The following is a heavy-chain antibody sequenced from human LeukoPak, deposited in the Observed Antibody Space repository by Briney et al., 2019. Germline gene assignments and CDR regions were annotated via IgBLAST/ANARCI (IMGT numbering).Heavy chain of an antibody. Sequence: GASVKVSYKASGYTFSNFDVNWVRQAPGQGLEWMAWMNPGSGDTGYEGKFQARLTMSSNTSITTASMELSSLTSEDTAVYYCARSRRGYYMDVWGKGTTVIVSS. J-gene: IGHJ6*03. CDR2: MNPGSGDT. CDR3: ARSRRGYYMDV. CDR1: GYTFSNFD. V-gene: IGHV1-8*02.